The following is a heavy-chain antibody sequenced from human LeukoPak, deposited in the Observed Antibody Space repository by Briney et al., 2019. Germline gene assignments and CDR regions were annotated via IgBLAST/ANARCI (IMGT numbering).Heavy chain of an antibody. CDR3: ARDWYNSLNYFDY. V-gene: IGHV3-23*01. CDR2: ISATASNT. Sequence: GGSLRLSCAASGFTFSSYAMSWVRQAPGKGLEWVSAISATASNTYYADSVKGRFTISRDNSNSTLYLQMNSLRVDDTAVYYCARDWYNSLNYFDYWGQGSLVTVSS. J-gene: IGHJ4*02. D-gene: IGHD1-1*01. CDR1: GFTFSSYA.